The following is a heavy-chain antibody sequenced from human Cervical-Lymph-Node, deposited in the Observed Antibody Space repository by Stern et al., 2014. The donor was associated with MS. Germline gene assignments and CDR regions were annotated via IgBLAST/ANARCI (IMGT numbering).Heavy chain of an antibody. V-gene: IGHV1-8*02. CDR3: ARTDDYYYTMDV. J-gene: IGHJ6*02. CDR1: GYTFTSND. CDR2: MNPNSVNT. Sequence: QVQLVQSGAEVKKPGASVKVSCKASGYTFTSNDINWVRQATGQGLEWMGWMNPNSVNTGYAQKFQGRFTMTRNTSISTAYMELSSLRSEDTAVYYCARTDDYYYTMDVWGQGTTVTVSS.